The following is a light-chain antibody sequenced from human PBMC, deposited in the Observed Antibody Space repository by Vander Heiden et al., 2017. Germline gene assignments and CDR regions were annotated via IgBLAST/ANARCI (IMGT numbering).Light chain of an antibody. CDR3: QHYSSYSGT. V-gene: IGKV1-5*03. Sequence: DIQITQSPSTLSASVGDRVTITCRASQSISSWLAWYQQKPGKAPKLLMYKASTLDSGVPSRFRGSGSGTEFTLTISSLQPDDFATYYCQHYSSYSGTFGQGTKVDFK. CDR2: KAS. J-gene: IGKJ1*01. CDR1: QSISSW.